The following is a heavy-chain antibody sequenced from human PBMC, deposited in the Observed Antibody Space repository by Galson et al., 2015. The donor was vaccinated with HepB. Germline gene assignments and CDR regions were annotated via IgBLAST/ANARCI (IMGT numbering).Heavy chain of an antibody. CDR3: ARDLGYYYGGSYPFDY. Sequence: SVKVSCKASGGSFSTYTINWVRQAPGQGLEWMGRITPILDVPNYSQKFRGRVTITADKFTSTSYMQLSSLRSEDTAVYFCARDLGYYYGGSYPFDYWGQETLVTVSS. CDR2: ITPILDVP. CDR1: GGSFSTYT. V-gene: IGHV1-69*04. J-gene: IGHJ4*02. D-gene: IGHD3-22*01.